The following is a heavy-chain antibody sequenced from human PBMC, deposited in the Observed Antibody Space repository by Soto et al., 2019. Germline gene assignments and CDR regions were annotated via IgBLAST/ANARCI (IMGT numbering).Heavy chain of an antibody. J-gene: IGHJ6*02. V-gene: IGHV1-46*01. CDR3: ARDGALGENYYYYGMDV. Sequence: ASVKVSCKASGYIFTSYYIHWVRQAPGQGLEWMGWINPFDGSRMFAQSFQGRVTMTRDTSTSTVYMEVSSLRSDDTAVYYCARDGALGENYYYYGMDVWGQGTTVTVSS. CDR2: INPFDGSR. CDR1: GYIFTSYY. D-gene: IGHD3-16*01.